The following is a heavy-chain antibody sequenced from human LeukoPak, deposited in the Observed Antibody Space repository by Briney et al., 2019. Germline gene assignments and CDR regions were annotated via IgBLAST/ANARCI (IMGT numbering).Heavy chain of an antibody. J-gene: IGHJ4*02. CDR3: ARVTHRSGWVFDY. Sequence: SETLFLTCTVSGGSISSYYWSWIRQPAGKGLEWIGRIYTSGSTNYNPSLKSRVTMSVDTSKNQFSLKLSSVTAADAPGYYCARVTHRSGWVFDYWGKGTLVTVSS. V-gene: IGHV4-4*07. CDR2: IYTSGST. D-gene: IGHD6-19*01. CDR1: GGSISSYY.